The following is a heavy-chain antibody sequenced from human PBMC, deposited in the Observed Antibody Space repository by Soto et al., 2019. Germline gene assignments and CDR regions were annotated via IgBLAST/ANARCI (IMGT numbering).Heavy chain of an antibody. Sequence: QVQLVQSGAEVKKPGASVKVSCKASGYTFTSYYMHWVRQAPGQGLEWMGIINPSGGSTSYAQMFQSRVTMTSDTSPITVYMEMSSMRSEDTAVYYCASTLGWISGGYNWGQGTLVTVSS. CDR2: INPSGGST. D-gene: IGHD6-19*01. CDR3: ASTLGWISGGYN. V-gene: IGHV1-46*01. J-gene: IGHJ4*02. CDR1: GYTFTSYY.